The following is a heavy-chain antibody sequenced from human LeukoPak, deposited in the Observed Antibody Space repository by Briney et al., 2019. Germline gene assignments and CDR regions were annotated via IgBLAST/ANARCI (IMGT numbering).Heavy chain of an antibody. CDR1: GFTFNSYS. CDR3: ARIAWGNYFDF. Sequence: GGSLRLSCAASGFTFNSYSMNWVRQAPGKGLEWVSSISSGGSYIYYADSVKGRFTISRDNAKDSLYLQMNSLRAEDTAVYYCARIAWGNYFDFWGQGTLVTVSS. J-gene: IGHJ4*02. V-gene: IGHV3-21*01. D-gene: IGHD7-27*01. CDR2: ISSGGSYI.